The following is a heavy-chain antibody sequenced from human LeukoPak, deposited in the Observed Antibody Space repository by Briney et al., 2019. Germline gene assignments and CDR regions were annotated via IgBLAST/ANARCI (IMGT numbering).Heavy chain of an antibody. CDR1: GFTFSSYA. V-gene: IGHV3-23*01. Sequence: GGSLRLSCAASGFTFSSYAMSWVRQAPGKGLDWVSGIGGSGDKTYYADSVKGRFTISRDNSRNTLYLQMNSLRAEDTAIYYCAKAIGQQLVIDAFDIWGQGTMVTVSS. CDR3: AKAIGQQLVIDAFDI. J-gene: IGHJ3*02. D-gene: IGHD6-13*01. CDR2: IGGSGDKT.